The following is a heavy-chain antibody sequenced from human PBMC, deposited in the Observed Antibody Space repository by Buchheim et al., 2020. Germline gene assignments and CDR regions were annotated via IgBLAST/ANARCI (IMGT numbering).Heavy chain of an antibody. CDR3: ARDHYGTDY. CDR2: ISRGSDTI. D-gene: IGHD4-17*01. Sequence: EVQLVESGGGLVQAGGSLRLSCAASGFTFSSYSMNWVRQAPGKGLEWIAYISRGSDTIYYADSVKGRFTISRDNAKNSLYLQMNSLRAEDTAVYYCARDHYGTDYWGQGTL. J-gene: IGHJ4*02. V-gene: IGHV3-48*04. CDR1: GFTFSSYS.